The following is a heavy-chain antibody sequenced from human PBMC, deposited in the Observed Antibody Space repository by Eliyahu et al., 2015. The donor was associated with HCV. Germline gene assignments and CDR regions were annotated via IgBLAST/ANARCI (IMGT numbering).Heavy chain of an antibody. CDR3: ASGGGGIAVAGTGGWFDP. CDR2: IHYSGGT. V-gene: IGHV4-59*01. CDR1: GGSITTYS. J-gene: IGHJ5*02. Sequence: QVQLQESGPGLVKPSETLSLTXTVSGGSITTYSWSWXRQPPGKGLEWIGYIHYSGGTNYNPSLKSRVTISVDTSKNQFSLNLTSVTAADTAVYYCASGGGGIAVAGTGGWFDPWGQGTLVTVSS. D-gene: IGHD6-19*01.